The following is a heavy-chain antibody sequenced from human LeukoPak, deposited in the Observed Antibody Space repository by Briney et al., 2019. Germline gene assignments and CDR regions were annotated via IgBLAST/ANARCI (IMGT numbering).Heavy chain of an antibody. CDR2: ISSGCGTI. CDR1: GFLYSSSS. V-gene: IGHV3-48*02. CDR3: ARDYYFWGIPYFLYYIDV. D-gene: IGHD3-16*01. Sequence: GGSLRLSCGVCGFLYSSSSKNLVSQAPRKGLEWVSYISSGCGTIYYADSVKGRFTISRDNAKNSLYLQMNRQRDEDRAVYYRARDYYFWGIPYFLYYIDVWGKGTTVTVSS. J-gene: IGHJ6*03.